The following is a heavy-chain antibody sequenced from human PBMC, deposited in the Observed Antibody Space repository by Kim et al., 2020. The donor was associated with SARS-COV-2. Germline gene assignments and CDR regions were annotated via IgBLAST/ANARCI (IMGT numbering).Heavy chain of an antibody. CDR3: ARDPYDSSGYYFGTDY. D-gene: IGHD3-22*01. J-gene: IGHJ4*02. Sequence: PSRNSRVTISVDTSKSQFSLRLSSVTAADTAVYYCARDPYDSSGYYFGTDYWGQGTLVTVSS. V-gene: IGHV4-30-2*05.